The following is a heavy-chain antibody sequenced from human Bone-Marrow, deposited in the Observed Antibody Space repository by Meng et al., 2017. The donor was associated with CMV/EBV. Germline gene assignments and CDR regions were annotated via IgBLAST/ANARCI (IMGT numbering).Heavy chain of an antibody. J-gene: IGHJ3*02. CDR1: GGSISSGGYY. V-gene: IGHV4-30-4*08. D-gene: IGHD2-2*01. Sequence: LRLSCTVSGGSISSGGYYWSWIRQPPGKGLEWIGYIYYSGNTYYNPSLKSRVTISVDTSKNQFSLKLTSVTAADMAVYYCARDRSRGYCSSTNCPDAFDIWGQGTMVTVSS. CDR2: IYYSGNT. CDR3: ARDRSRGYCSSTNCPDAFDI.